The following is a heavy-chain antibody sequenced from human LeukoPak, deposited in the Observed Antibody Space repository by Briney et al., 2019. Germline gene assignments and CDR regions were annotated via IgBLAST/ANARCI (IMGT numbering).Heavy chain of an antibody. V-gene: IGHV3-15*01. CDR1: GFTFSNAW. D-gene: IGHD5-12*01. J-gene: IGHJ4*02. CDR3: TTSSGYDSSY. CDR2: IKSKTDGGTT. Sequence: RGGSLRLSCAASGFTFSNAWMSWVRQAPGRGREWVGRIKSKTDGGTTDYAAPVKGRFTISRDDSKNTLYLQMNSLKTEDTAVYYCTTSSGYDSSYWGQGTLVTVSS.